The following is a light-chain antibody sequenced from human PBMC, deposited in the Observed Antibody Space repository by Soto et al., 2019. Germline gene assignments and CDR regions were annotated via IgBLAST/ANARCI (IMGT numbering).Light chain of an antibody. J-gene: IGKJ2*01. Sequence: ENVLTQSPGTLSLSPGERATLSCRASQSVSRNFLALYQQKPGLAPRLLIYLASNRATGIPDRFSGSGSGTHFTLTISRLEPEDFAMYYCQQYASARRTFGQGTKLEIK. CDR2: LAS. CDR1: QSVSRNF. V-gene: IGKV3-20*01. CDR3: QQYASARRT.